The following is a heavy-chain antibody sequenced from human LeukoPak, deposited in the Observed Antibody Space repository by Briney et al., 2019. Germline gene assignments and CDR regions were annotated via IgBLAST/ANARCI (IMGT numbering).Heavy chain of an antibody. D-gene: IGHD3-22*01. V-gene: IGHV3-23*01. J-gene: IGHJ4*02. CDR3: AKTPYYYDSRLKAVFDY. Sequence: PGGSLRLSCAASGFTFSSYAMNWVRQAPGKGLEWVSAISGSGGSTYYADSVKGRFTISRDNSKNTLYLQMNSLRAEDTAVYYCAKTPYYYDSRLKAVFDYWGQGTLVTVSS. CDR2: ISGSGGST. CDR1: GFTFSSYA.